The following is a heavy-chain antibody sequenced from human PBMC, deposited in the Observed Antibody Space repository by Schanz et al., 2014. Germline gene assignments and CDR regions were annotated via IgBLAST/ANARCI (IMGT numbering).Heavy chain of an antibody. V-gene: IGHV3-23*04. D-gene: IGHD6-13*01. CDR3: AKSQGSSFDS. Sequence: EVQLAESGGGLVQPGGSLRLSCAASTFTFSSDWMSWVRQAPGKGLEWVSAISGGGGTTYYTDSVKGRFTISRDNSKSTLYLQMNSLRAEDTAVYYCAKSQGSSFDSWGQGTLVTVSS. CDR2: ISGGGGTT. CDR1: TFTFSSDW. J-gene: IGHJ4*02.